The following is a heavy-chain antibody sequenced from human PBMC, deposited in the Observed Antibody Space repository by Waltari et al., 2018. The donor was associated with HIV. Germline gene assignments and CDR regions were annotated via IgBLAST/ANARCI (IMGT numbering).Heavy chain of an antibody. CDR3: AKDVDILTGYWFDS. CDR2: ISGTSAAT. D-gene: IGHD3-9*01. CDR1: GFSFRNYA. V-gene: IGHV3-23*01. J-gene: IGHJ5*01. Sequence: EVHLLESGGGLVQPGGSLRLSCAASGFSFRNYAMSWVRQAPGKGLEWVSRISGTSAATYYADSVKGRFKISRDNSKNTVFLQMNSLRAEDTAVYYCAKDVDILTGYWFDSWGQGTLVTVSS.